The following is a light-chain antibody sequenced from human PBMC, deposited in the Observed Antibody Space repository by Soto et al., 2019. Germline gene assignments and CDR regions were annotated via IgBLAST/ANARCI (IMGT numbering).Light chain of an antibody. CDR1: QSISSY. CDR2: AAS. V-gene: IGKV1-39*01. J-gene: IGKJ1*01. CDR3: QQSYSTPWT. Sequence: DLQMTQSPSSLSASVGDRVTITCRASQSISSYLNWYQQKPGKAPKLLIYAASSLQSGVPSRFSGSGSGTDFTLTICSLQPEDFATYYCQQSYSTPWTFGQGTKVEIK.